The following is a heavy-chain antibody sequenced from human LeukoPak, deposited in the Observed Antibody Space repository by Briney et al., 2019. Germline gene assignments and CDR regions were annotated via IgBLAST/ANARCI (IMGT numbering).Heavy chain of an antibody. D-gene: IGHD3-9*01. J-gene: IGHJ3*02. CDR2: IYPGDSDT. CDR3: ARCPKNYDILTGYYKDDAFDI. Sequence: GESLKISCKGSGYSFTSYWIGWVRQMPGKGLEWMGIIYPGDSDTRYSPSFQGQVTISADKSISTAYLQWSSLKASDTAMYYCARCPKNYDILTGYYKDDAFDIWGQGTMVTVSS. V-gene: IGHV5-51*01. CDR1: GYSFTSYW.